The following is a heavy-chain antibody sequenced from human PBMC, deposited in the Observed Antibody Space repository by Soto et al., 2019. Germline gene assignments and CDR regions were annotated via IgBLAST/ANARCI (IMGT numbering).Heavy chain of an antibody. CDR1: GGSISSSSYY. V-gene: IGHV4-39*01. D-gene: IGHD3-10*01. CDR3: PVSMVRGDSYSYYYRDV. CDR2: IYYSGST. J-gene: IGHJ6*03. Sequence: PSETLSLTCTVSGGSISSSSYYWGWIRQPPGKGLEWIGSIYYSGSTYYNPSLKSRVTISVDTSKNQFYLTLSSVNAADTAVYSCPVSMVRGDSYSYYYRDVWGKGTTFTVSS.